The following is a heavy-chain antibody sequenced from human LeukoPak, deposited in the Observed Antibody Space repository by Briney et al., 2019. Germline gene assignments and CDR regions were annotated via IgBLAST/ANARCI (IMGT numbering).Heavy chain of an antibody. CDR2: INPSGGST. V-gene: IGHV1-46*01. J-gene: IGHJ6*04. Sequence: ASVKVSCKASVYTFTSYYMHWVRQPPGQGLEWMGIINPSGGSTSYAQKLQGRVTMTRDTSTSTVYMELSSLRSEDTAVYHCASGDSIAAASSPYYYYYGMDVWGKGTTVTVSS. CDR3: ASGDSIAAASSPYYYYYGMDV. D-gene: IGHD6-13*01. CDR1: VYTFTSYY.